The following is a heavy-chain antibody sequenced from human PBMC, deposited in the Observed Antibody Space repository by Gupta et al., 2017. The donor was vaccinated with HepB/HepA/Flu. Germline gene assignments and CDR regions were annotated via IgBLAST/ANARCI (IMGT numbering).Heavy chain of an antibody. CDR3: ARDSFPGIVGATFDY. J-gene: IGHJ4*02. Sequence: EVQLVESGGGVVRPGGSLRLSCAASGFTFDDYGMIWVRQAPGKGLEWVSGINWNGGSTGYADSVKGRFTISRDNAKNSLYLQMNRLRAEDKALYYCARDSFPGIVGATFDYWGQGTLVTVSS. V-gene: IGHV3-20*04. CDR1: GFTFDDYG. CDR2: INWNGGST. D-gene: IGHD1-26*01.